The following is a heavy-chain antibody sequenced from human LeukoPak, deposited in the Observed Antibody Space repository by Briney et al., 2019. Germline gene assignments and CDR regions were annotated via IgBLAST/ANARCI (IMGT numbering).Heavy chain of an antibody. CDR2: IRSKAYGGTT. V-gene: IGHV3-49*04. CDR1: GFTFGDYA. Sequence: TGRSLRLPCTASGFTFGDYAMSWVRQAPGKGLEWVGFIRSKAYGGTTEYAASVKGRFAISRDDSKSIAYLQMNSLKTEDTAVYYCTPYSSSSYFQHWGQGTLVTVSS. CDR3: TPYSSSSYFQH. J-gene: IGHJ1*01. D-gene: IGHD6-6*01.